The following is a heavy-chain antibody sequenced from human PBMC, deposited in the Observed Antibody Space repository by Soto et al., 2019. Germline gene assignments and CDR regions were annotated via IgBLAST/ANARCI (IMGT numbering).Heavy chain of an antibody. J-gene: IGHJ3*02. V-gene: IGHV1-3*04. CDR1: GYTFSSNA. CDR2: INTGNGNT. D-gene: IGHD2-21*01. CDR3: ARRSPIQHSFDI. Sequence: QVQLVQSGAEVKRPGASVKVSCKASGYTFSSNAIHWVRQAPGERLEWMGWINTGNGNTKYSQKFQGRFTITRDTFASTAYMELSSLRYEDTAVYSCARRSPIQHSFDIWGQGTTVTVSS.